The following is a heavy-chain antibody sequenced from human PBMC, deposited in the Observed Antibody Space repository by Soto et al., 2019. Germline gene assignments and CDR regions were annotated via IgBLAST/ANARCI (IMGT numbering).Heavy chain of an antibody. D-gene: IGHD3-3*01. J-gene: IGHJ4*02. V-gene: IGHV1-8*01. CDR1: GYTFTSYD. CDR2: MNPNSGNT. CDR3: AIRFLEWLTTRHPKLFF. Sequence: GASVKVSCKASGYTFTSYDINWVRQATGQGLEWMGWMNPNSGNTGYAQKFQGRVTMTRNTSISTAYMELSSLRSEDTAVYYCAIRFLEWLTTRHPKLFFWGQGTLVTVSS.